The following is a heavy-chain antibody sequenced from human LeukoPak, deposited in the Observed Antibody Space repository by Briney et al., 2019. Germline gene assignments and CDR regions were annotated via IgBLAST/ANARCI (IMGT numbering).Heavy chain of an antibody. D-gene: IGHD3-3*01. Sequence: PGGSLRLSCAASGFTFSSYAMHWVRQAPGKGLGWVAVISYDGSNKYYADSVKGRFTISRDNSKNTLYLQMNSLRAEDTAVYYCARNTIFGDNSRLDYWGQGTLVTVSS. V-gene: IGHV3-30-3*01. CDR2: ISYDGSNK. CDR1: GFTFSSYA. CDR3: ARNTIFGDNSRLDY. J-gene: IGHJ4*02.